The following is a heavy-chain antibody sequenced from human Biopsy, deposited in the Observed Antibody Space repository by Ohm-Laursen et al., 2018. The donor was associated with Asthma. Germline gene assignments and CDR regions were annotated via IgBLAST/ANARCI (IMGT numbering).Heavy chain of an antibody. CDR2: IFPGDSDT. Sequence: ESLKISCKTSGHIFTSYWIGWVRQMPGKGLEWMGIIFPGDSDTIYSPSFQGQVTISADKSISTAYLQWSSLKASDTAIYYCARLAYGSGSFFDFWGQGTLVTVAS. CDR3: ARLAYGSGSFFDF. V-gene: IGHV5-51*01. D-gene: IGHD3-10*01. CDR1: GHIFTSYW. J-gene: IGHJ4*02.